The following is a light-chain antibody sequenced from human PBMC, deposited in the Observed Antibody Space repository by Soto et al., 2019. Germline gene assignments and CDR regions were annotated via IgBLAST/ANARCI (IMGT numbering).Light chain of an antibody. Sequence: QSVLTQPASVSGSPGQSISISCTGTSSNIGGYNYVSWYQQHPGKAPKLMIYDVTNRPSGVSNRFSGSKSGNTASLTISGLQPEDEADDYCSSYTTGNTNVFGTGTKVTVL. J-gene: IGLJ1*01. CDR3: SSYTTGNTNV. CDR2: DVT. V-gene: IGLV2-14*03. CDR1: SSNIGGYNY.